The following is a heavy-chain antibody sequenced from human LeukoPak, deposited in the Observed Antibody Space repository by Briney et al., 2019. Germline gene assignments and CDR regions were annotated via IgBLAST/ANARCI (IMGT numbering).Heavy chain of an antibody. CDR1: GGSISSGGYS. CDR3: ARARGRLTRVDY. D-gene: IGHD3-10*01. V-gene: IGHV4-31*03. Sequence: PSQTLSLTCTVSGGSISSGGYSWSWIRQHPGKGLEWIGYIYYSGSTYHNPSLKSRVTISVDTSKNQFSLKLSSVTAADTAVYYCARARGRLTRVDYWGQGTLVTVSS. CDR2: IYYSGST. J-gene: IGHJ4*02.